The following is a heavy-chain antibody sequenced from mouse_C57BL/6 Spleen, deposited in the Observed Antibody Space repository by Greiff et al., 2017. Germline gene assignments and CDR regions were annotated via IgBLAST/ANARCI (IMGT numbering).Heavy chain of an antibody. CDR2: ISSGSSTI. V-gene: IGHV5-17*01. CDR1: GFTFSDYG. CDR3: ATYYSNGDWYFDV. D-gene: IGHD2-5*01. J-gene: IGHJ1*03. Sequence: QVVESGGGLVKPGGSLKLSCAASGFTFSDYGMHWVRQAPEKGLEWVAYISSGSSTIYYADTVKGRFTISRDNDKTTLFLQMTSLRSEDTAMYYCATYYSNGDWYFDVWGTGTTVTVSS.